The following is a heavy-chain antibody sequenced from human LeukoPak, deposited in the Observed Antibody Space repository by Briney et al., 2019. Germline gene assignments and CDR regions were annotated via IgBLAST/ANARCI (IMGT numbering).Heavy chain of an antibody. V-gene: IGHV3-7*04. Sequence: GGSLRLSCAASEFTFNTYWMSWVRQAPGQGLEWVATVNRDGTDKYYVDSVKGRFTISRDNAKNSLYLQLNSLSDEDTAVYYCTRGRTVGDVWGQGTTVTVS. CDR2: VNRDGTDK. CDR3: TRGRTVGDV. CDR1: EFTFNTYW. J-gene: IGHJ6*02. D-gene: IGHD4-23*01.